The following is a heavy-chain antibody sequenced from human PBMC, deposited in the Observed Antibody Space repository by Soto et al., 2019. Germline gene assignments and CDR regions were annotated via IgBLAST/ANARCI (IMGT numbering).Heavy chain of an antibody. CDR2: ISGSGGST. V-gene: IGHV3-23*01. CDR3: AKDGSVLRYFDWLLHYYFDY. J-gene: IGHJ4*02. Sequence: GGSLRLSCAASGFTFSSYAMSWVRQAPGKGLEWVSAISGSGGSTYYADSVKGRFTISRDNSKNTLYLQMNSLRAEDTAVYYCAKDGSVLRYFDWLLHYYFDYWGQGTLVTVSS. CDR1: GFTFSSYA. D-gene: IGHD3-9*01.